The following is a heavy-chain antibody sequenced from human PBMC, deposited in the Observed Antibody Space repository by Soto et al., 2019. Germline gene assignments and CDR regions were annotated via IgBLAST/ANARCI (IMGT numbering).Heavy chain of an antibody. Sequence: QVQLVQSGAEVKKPGASVKVSCKASGYTFTNYYMHWVRQAPGQGLEWMGIINPSGGSTSYAQKFQGRVTMTRDTSTNTVYMELSSLRSEDTAVYYCARGFSGGWPFDHWGQGTLVTVSS. D-gene: IGHD6-19*01. CDR2: INPSGGST. V-gene: IGHV1-46*01. CDR3: ARGFSGGWPFDH. CDR1: GYTFTNYY. J-gene: IGHJ4*02.